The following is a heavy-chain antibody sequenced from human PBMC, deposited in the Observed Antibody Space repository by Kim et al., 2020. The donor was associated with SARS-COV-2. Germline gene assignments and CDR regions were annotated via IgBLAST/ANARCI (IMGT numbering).Heavy chain of an antibody. J-gene: IGHJ3*02. V-gene: IGHV4-39*01. CDR1: GGSISSSSYY. Sequence: SETLSLTCTVSGGSISSSSYYWGWIRQPPGKGLEWIGSIYYSGSTYYNPSLKSRVTISVDTSKNQFSLKLSSVTAADTAVYYCARHALDLMRLFPLRLTSDAFDIWGQGTMVTVSS. CDR3: ARHALDLMRLFPLRLTSDAFDI. CDR2: IYYSGST. D-gene: IGHD3-22*01.